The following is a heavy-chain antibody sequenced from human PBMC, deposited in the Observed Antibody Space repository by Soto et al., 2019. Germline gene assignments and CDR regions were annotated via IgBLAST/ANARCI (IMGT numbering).Heavy chain of an antibody. Sequence: QLQLQESGSGLVKPSQTLSLTCAVSGGSISSGGYSWSWIRQPPGKGLEWIGYIYHSGSTYYNPSLKRRVTISVDRSKTQFSLKLSSVTAADTAVYYCANSHAGAHITAAVHWGQGTLVTVSS. V-gene: IGHV4-30-2*01. CDR1: GGSISSGGYS. CDR3: ANSHAGAHITAAVH. D-gene: IGHD6-13*01. CDR2: IYHSGST. J-gene: IGHJ4*02.